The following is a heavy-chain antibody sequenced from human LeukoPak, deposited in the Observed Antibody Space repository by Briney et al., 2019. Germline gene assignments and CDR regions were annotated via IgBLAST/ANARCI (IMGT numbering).Heavy chain of an antibody. D-gene: IGHD3-22*01. CDR2: IYHSGTT. CDR3: ARVREKQWLLRGKSYYFDY. V-gene: IGHV4-4*02. Sequence: SETLSLTCAVSGDSISNNYWWSWVRQSPGKGLEWIGEIYHSGTTTYNPSLKSRVTISVDKSKNQFSLKLSSVTAADTAVYYCARVREKQWLLRGKSYYFDYWGQGTLVTVSS. J-gene: IGHJ4*02. CDR1: GDSISNNYW.